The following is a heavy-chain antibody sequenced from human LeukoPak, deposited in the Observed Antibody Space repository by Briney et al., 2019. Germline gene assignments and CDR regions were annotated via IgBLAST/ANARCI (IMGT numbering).Heavy chain of an antibody. Sequence: PGGSLRLSCAASGFTFTGYAMSWVRQSLRKGLEWVSTIDISGGSTYYADSVKGRFTISRDNSKNTLYLQLNSLRAEDTAVYYCANDVPPNSGSYYGGANGDWFFDLWGRGTLVTVSS. V-gene: IGHV3-23*01. CDR2: IDISGGST. CDR1: GFTFTGYA. J-gene: IGHJ2*01. D-gene: IGHD1-26*01. CDR3: ANDVPPNSGSYYGGANGDWFFDL.